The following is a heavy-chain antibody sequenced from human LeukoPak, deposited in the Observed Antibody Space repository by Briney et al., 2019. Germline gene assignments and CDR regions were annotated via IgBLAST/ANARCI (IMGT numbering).Heavy chain of an antibody. Sequence: SETLSLTCTVSGGSISRYYWSWIRQPPGKGLEWIGYIYYSGSTNYNPSLKSRVTISVDTSKNQFSLKLSSVTAADTAVYYCASAPDILTGYHAFDIWRQGTMGTVSS. CDR3: ASAPDILTGYHAFDI. CDR1: GGSISRYY. J-gene: IGHJ3*02. D-gene: IGHD3-9*01. CDR2: IYYSGST. V-gene: IGHV4-59*01.